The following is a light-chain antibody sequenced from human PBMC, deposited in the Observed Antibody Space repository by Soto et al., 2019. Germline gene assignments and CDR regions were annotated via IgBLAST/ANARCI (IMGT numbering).Light chain of an antibody. V-gene: IGLV1-40*01. J-gene: IGLJ1*01. Sequence: QSVLTQPPSVSGAPGQRVTISCTGSISNIGAGYDVHWYQQLPGTAPKLLIYDNSNRPSGVPDRFSGSKSGTSASLAITGLQAEDEADYYCQSYDRSLSGSRVFGTGTKVTVL. CDR2: DNS. CDR3: QSYDRSLSGSRV. CDR1: ISNIGAGYD.